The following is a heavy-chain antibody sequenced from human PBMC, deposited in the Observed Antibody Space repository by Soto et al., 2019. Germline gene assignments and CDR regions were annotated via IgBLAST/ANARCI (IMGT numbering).Heavy chain of an antibody. Sequence: QVQLVQSGAEVKKPGASVKVSCKASGYTFSSYGISWVRQAPGQGLEWMGRISAYNGNTNYAQKVQGRVPMTTDTSTSTAYRELRSLRSDDTAVYYCARDRGSNWNYGWFDPWGQGTLVTVSS. CDR2: ISAYNGNT. J-gene: IGHJ5*02. D-gene: IGHD1-7*01. V-gene: IGHV1-18*01. CDR1: GYTFSSYG. CDR3: ARDRGSNWNYGWFDP.